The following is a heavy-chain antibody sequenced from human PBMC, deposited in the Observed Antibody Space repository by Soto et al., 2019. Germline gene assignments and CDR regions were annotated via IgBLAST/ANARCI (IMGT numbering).Heavy chain of an antibody. CDR1: GGSFNNYY. V-gene: IGHV4-34*01. CDR2: INHSGST. Sequence: QVQLQQWGAGLLKPSETLSLTCAVYGGSFNNYYWSWIRQPPGKGLEWIGEINHSGSTNYNPSLKSRVTISVDTSKNQFSLKLRSVTAADTAVYYCARVPTMVRGVISGDDYFDYWGHGTLVTVSS. CDR3: ARVPTMVRGVISGDDYFDY. J-gene: IGHJ4*01. D-gene: IGHD3-10*01.